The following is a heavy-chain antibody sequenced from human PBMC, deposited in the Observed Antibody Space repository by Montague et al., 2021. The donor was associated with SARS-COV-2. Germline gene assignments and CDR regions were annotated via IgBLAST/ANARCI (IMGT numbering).Heavy chain of an antibody. V-gene: IGHV4-59*01. CDR1: GASMSGSY. CDR2: IYSSGST. Sequence: SETLSLTCTVSGASMSGSYWGWVRQPPGKGPEWIGNIYSSGSTHYNPSLKSRVTISEDTSKSQFSLRLTSVTAADTAVYYCVREGRSSAYAMDYWGQGTLVTVSS. J-gene: IGHJ4*02. CDR3: VREGRSSAYAMDY. D-gene: IGHD3-22*01.